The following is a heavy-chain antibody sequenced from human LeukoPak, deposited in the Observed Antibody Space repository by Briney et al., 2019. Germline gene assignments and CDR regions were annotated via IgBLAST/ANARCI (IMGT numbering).Heavy chain of an antibody. CDR3: AKDARTISKLGIFDY. CDR2: ISGSGGST. D-gene: IGHD7-27*01. CDR1: GFTFSSYA. J-gene: IGHJ4*02. Sequence: GGSLRLSCAASGFTFSSYAMSWVRQAPGKGLERVSAISGSGGSTYYADSVKGRFTISRDNSKNALYLQMNSLRAEDTAVYYCAKDARTISKLGIFDYWGQGTLVTVSS. V-gene: IGHV3-23*01.